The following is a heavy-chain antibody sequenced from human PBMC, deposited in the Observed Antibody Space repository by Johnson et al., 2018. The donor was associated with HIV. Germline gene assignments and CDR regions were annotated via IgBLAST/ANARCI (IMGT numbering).Heavy chain of an antibody. CDR1: GFTFSTYG. CDR2: IRYDGSNN. CDR3: APRGRVGGSYGDAFDI. D-gene: IGHD1-26*01. Sequence: QVQLVESGGGVVQPGRSLRLSCAASGFTFSTYGMHWVRQAPGTGLEWVAFIRYDGSNNSYADSVKGRFTISRDNSKNTLYLQMNSLRAEDTAVYYCAPRGRVGGSYGDAFDIWGQGTMVTVSS. V-gene: IGHV3-30*02. J-gene: IGHJ3*02.